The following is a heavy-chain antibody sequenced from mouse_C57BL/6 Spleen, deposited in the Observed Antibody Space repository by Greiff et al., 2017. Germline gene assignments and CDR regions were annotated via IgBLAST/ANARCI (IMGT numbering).Heavy chain of an antibody. CDR2: IDPETGGT. CDR3: TRGGSPDWYFDV. V-gene: IGHV1-15*01. Sequence: VKLLESGAELVRPGASVTLSCKASGYTFTDYEMHWVKQTPVHGLEWIGAIDPETGGTAYNQKFKGKAILTADKSSSTAYMELRSLTSEDSAVYYCTRGGSPDWYFDVWGTGTTVTVSS. CDR1: GYTFTDYE. J-gene: IGHJ1*03.